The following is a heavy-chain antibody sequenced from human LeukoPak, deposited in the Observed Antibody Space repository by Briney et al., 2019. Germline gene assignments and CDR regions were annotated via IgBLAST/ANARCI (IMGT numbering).Heavy chain of an antibody. CDR3: ARYCSSTSCYNYMDV. Sequence: SETLSLTCTVSGGSISSYYWSWIRQPGGKGLEWIGRIYTSGSTNYNPSLKSRVTMSVDTSKNQFSLKLSSVTAADTAVYYCARYCSSTSCYNYMDVWGKGTTGTVSS. J-gene: IGHJ6*03. V-gene: IGHV4-4*07. D-gene: IGHD2-2*02. CDR1: GGSISSYY. CDR2: IYTSGST.